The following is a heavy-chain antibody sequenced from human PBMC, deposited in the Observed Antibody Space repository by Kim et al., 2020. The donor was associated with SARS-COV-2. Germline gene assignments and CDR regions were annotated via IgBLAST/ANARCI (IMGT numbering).Heavy chain of an antibody. V-gene: IGHV3-33*01. CDR1: GFTFSSYG. J-gene: IGHJ6*02. D-gene: IGHD3-3*01. CDR2: IWYDGSNK. CDR3: ARRGRFLEWSHARENPRFYGMDV. Sequence: GGSLRLSCAASGFTFSSYGMHWVRQAPGKGLEWVAVIWYDGSNKYYADSVKGRFTISRDNSKNTLYLQMNSLRAEDTAVYYCARRGRFLEWSHARENPRFYGMDVWGQGTTVTVSS.